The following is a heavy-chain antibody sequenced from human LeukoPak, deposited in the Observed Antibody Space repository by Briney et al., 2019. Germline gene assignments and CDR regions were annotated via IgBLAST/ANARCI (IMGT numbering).Heavy chain of an antibody. CDR3: ARDLRPDVPTAPTPDS. Sequence: GGSLRLSCIASGFSLSSQSMNWVRQAPGQGLEWVSSISSYSHYLYYADSVKGRFTISRDNAKNSVYLEMNSLRAEDTAVYFCARDLRPDVPTAPTPDSWGQGTLVTVSS. D-gene: IGHD2-21*02. J-gene: IGHJ5*02. V-gene: IGHV3-21*06. CDR1: GFSLSSQS. CDR2: ISSYSHYL.